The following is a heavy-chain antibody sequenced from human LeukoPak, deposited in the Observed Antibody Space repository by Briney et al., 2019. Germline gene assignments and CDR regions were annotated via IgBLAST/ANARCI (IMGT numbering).Heavy chain of an antibody. J-gene: IGHJ5*02. CDR1: GGTFSSYA. D-gene: IGHD4-17*01. Sequence: ASVKVSCKASGGTFSSYAISWLRQTPGQGLEWMGWIGVYNGNTKYAQNFQGRVTMTSDTSTSTAYMELRSLRSDDTAVYYCARDGPSNLQETTGWFDPWGQGTLVTVSS. V-gene: IGHV1-18*01. CDR3: ARDGPSNLQETTGWFDP. CDR2: IGVYNGNT.